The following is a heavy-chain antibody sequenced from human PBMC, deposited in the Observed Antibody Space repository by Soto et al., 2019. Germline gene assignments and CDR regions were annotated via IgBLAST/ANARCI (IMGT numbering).Heavy chain of an antibody. D-gene: IGHD3-16*02. J-gene: IGHJ4*02. CDR3: AKELRWGELPSTAPDY. CDR2: ISYDGSNK. V-gene: IGHV3-30*18. CDR1: GFTFSSYG. Sequence: GGSLSLSYAASGFTFSSYGMHWSRQAPGKGLEWVAVISYDGSNKYYADSVKVRFTLPRENSKNTLYLQMNSLRGEETAVYYCAKELRWGELPSTAPDYGGKGPLVTVSS.